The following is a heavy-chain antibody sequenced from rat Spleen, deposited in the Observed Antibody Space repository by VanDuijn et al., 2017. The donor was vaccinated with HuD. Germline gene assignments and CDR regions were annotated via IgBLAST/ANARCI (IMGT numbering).Heavy chain of an antibody. D-gene: IGHD1-1*01. CDR2: ISDSGSRI. Sequence: EVQLVESDGGLVQPGRSLKLSCAASGFTFSNYYMAWVRQAPKKGLEWVATISDSGSRIYYPDSVKSRFTISRDNAKSSLYLQMNSLKSEDTATYYCAREDYYNGNWYFDFWGPGTMVTVSS. J-gene: IGHJ1*01. V-gene: IGHV5-7*01. CDR3: AREDYYNGNWYFDF. CDR1: GFTFSNYY.